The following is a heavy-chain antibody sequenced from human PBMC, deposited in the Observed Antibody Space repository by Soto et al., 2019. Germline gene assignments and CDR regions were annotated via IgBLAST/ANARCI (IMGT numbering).Heavy chain of an antibody. Sequence: GASVKVSCKASGYTFNKYPMHWVRQAPGQGLEWMGWINAANGDTGYSQKFQGRVTLTRDTSASTAYMELSSLRSEDTAFYYCARKDYYGSGIYYLDYWGQGTLVTVSS. D-gene: IGHD3-10*01. CDR1: GYTFNKYP. CDR3: ARKDYYGSGIYYLDY. J-gene: IGHJ4*02. CDR2: INAANGDT. V-gene: IGHV1-3*01.